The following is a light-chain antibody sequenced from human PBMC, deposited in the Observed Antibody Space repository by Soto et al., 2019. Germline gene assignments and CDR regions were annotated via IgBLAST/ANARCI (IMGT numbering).Light chain of an antibody. V-gene: IGKV3D-15*01. CDR1: QSVSNN. CDR3: QQYNDWPPRA. CDR2: GAS. Sequence: EIVMTQSPATLSASPGEGATLSCRASQSVSNNLAWYQQKPGQAPRLLIYGASIRATGAPARFSGSGSGTDFTLTISSLQSEDFAVYYCQQYNDWPPRAFGQGTKVEIK. J-gene: IGKJ1*01.